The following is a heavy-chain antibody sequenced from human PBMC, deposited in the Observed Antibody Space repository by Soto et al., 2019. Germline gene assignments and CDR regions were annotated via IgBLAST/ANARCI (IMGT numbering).Heavy chain of an antibody. CDR2: ISGSGGST. V-gene: IGHV3-23*01. Sequence: GGSLRLSCAASGFTFSSYAMSWVRQAPGKGLEWVSAISGSGGSTYYADSVKGRFTISRDNSKNTLYLQMNSLRAEDTAVYYCAKFLPPYYEQLGPIDYWGQGTLVTVSS. J-gene: IGHJ4*02. CDR3: AKFLPPYYEQLGPIDY. CDR1: GFTFSSYA. D-gene: IGHD6-6*01.